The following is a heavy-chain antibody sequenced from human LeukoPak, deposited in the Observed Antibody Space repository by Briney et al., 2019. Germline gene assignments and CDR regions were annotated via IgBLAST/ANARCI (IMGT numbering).Heavy chain of an antibody. J-gene: IGHJ5*02. D-gene: IGHD4-11*01. CDR3: ARGLEPGFLYSRGLWFDP. CDR1: GGSFSGYY. V-gene: IGHV4-34*01. Sequence: SETLSLTCAVYGGSFSGYYWSWIRQPPGKGLDWIGEINHSGSTNYNPSLKSRVTISVDTSKNQFSLELSSVTAADTAVYYCARGLEPGFLYSRGLWFDPWGQGTLVTVSS. CDR2: INHSGST.